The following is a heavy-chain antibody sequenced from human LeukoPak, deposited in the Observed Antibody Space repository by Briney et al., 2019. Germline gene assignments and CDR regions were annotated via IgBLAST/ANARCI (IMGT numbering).Heavy chain of an antibody. CDR3: ARDLVAITMVRGVMRY. V-gene: IGHV1-2*02. CDR1: GYTFTGYY. Sequence: ASVNVPCKASGYTFTGYYMHWVRQAPGQGLEWMGWINPNSGGTNYAQKFQGRVTMTRDTSISTAYMELSRLRSDDTAVYYCARDLVAITMVRGVMRYWGQGTLVTVSS. J-gene: IGHJ4*02. CDR2: INPNSGGT. D-gene: IGHD3-10*01.